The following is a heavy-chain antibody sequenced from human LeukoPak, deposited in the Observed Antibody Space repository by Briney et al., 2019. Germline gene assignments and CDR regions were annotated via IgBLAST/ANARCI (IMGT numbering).Heavy chain of an antibody. CDR3: ARADCSGYGLDENFDY. CDR2: IIPIFGIV. J-gene: IGHJ4*02. CDR1: GGTLSSYA. V-gene: IGHV1-69*04. D-gene: IGHD3-22*01. Sequence: ASVKVSCKASGGTLSSYAINWVRQAPGQGLEWIGRIIPIFGIVNYAQNFQGRVTITADKSTNTAYMELSSLRSEDTAFYYCARADCSGYGLDENFDYWRKGNLVTVSS.